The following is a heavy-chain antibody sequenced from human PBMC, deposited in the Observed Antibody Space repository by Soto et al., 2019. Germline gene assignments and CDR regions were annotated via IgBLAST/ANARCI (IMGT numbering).Heavy chain of an antibody. CDR3: VRDGVSVVPFDY. J-gene: IGHJ4*02. V-gene: IGHV3-74*03. CDR1: GFTFGNYW. Sequence: EVELVESGGGVVQPGGSLRISCAASGFTFGNYWMHWVRQAPGKGLVWVSRISSDGSIITYADSVKGRFTISRDNAENTLHLQMHSLRAEDTAVYYCVRDGVSVVPFDYWGQGTLVAVSS. D-gene: IGHD2-2*01. CDR2: ISSDGSII.